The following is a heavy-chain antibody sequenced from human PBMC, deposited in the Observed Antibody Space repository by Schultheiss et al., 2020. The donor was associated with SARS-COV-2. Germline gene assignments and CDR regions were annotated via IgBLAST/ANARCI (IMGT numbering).Heavy chain of an antibody. V-gene: IGHV3-7*03. Sequence: GGSLRLSCAASGFTFSSYCMTWVRQAPGKGLEWVANIKQDGSEKYYVDSVKGRFTISRDNAKNSLYLQMNSLRAEDTAVYYCATGLGYCSGGSCLAFDIWGQGTMVTVSS. CDR2: IKQDGSEK. J-gene: IGHJ3*02. CDR1: GFTFSSYC. D-gene: IGHD2-15*01. CDR3: ATGLGYCSGGSCLAFDI.